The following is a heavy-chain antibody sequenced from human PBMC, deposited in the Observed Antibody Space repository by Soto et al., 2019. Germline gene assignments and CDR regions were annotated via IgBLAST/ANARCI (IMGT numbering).Heavy chain of an antibody. CDR1: GFTFSSYG. CDR3: ARPYSNSSCFDY. V-gene: IGHV3-33*01. Sequence: QVQLVASGGGVVQPGRSLRLSCAASGFTFSSYGMHWVRQAPGKGLAWVAVIWYDGSNKYYADSVKGRFTISRDNSKNTLYLEMNSLRAEDTAVYYCARPYSNSSCFDYWGQGTLVTVSS. D-gene: IGHD6-13*01. CDR2: IWYDGSNK. J-gene: IGHJ4*02.